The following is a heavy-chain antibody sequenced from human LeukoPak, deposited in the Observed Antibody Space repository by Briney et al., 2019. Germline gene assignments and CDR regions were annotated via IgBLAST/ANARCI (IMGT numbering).Heavy chain of an antibody. J-gene: IGHJ3*01. V-gene: IGHV4-59*01. CDR2: LYYRGST. Sequence: SETLSLTCTVSGGSISSYYWRWIRQPPGKGLEWIGYLYYRGSTTYNPSLKSLVTISIDTSKNQFSLKLSSVTAADTAVYYCARDLRVGGSSGWYAFDVWGQGTMVTVSS. CDR1: GGSISSYY. D-gene: IGHD6-19*01. CDR3: ARDLRVGGSSGWYAFDV.